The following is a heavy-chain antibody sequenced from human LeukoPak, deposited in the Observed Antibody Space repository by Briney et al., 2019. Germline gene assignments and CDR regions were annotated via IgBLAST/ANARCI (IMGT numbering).Heavy chain of an antibody. Sequence: GGSLRLSCAVSGFTFSSYWMSWVRQAPGKGLRWVATIMKDGGEKYYVDSVKGRFTISRDNAKNSLYLQRNSLRTEDTAVYYCVRDTHTPYGSGRYYTRYYYYGMDVWGKGTTVTVSS. CDR3: VRDTHTPYGSGRYYTRYYYYGMDV. V-gene: IGHV3-7*03. J-gene: IGHJ6*04. D-gene: IGHD3-10*01. CDR1: GFTFSSYW. CDR2: IMKDGGEK.